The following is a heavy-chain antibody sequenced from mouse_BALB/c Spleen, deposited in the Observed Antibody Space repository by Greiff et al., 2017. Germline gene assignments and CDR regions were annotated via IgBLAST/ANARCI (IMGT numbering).Heavy chain of an antibody. V-gene: IGHV2-9*02. CDR2: IWAGGST. Sequence: VHLVESGPGLVAPSQSLSITCTVSGFSLTSYGVHWVRQPPGKGLEWLGVIWAGGSTNYNSALMSRLSISKDNSKSQVFLKMNSLQTDDTAMYSCTTGGYGYAYYYAMAYWGQGTSVTVSS. CDR3: TTGGYGYAYYYAMAY. J-gene: IGHJ4*01. CDR1: GFSLTSYG. D-gene: IGHD1-2*01.